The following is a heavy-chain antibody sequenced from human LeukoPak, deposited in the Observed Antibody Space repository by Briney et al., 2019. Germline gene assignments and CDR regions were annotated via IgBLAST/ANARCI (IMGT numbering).Heavy chain of an antibody. J-gene: IGHJ4*02. Sequence: PGRSLRLSCVVSGFTFSSYGMHWVRQAAGKGLEWVAVISYDGSNKYYADSVKGRFTISRDNFKNTLYLQMNSLRAEDTAVYYCAKGGYYYDSSGYYSRTCFDYWGEGTLVIVSS. CDR1: GFTFSSYG. V-gene: IGHV3-30*18. CDR3: AKGGYYYDSSGYYSRTCFDY. CDR2: ISYDGSNK. D-gene: IGHD3-22*01.